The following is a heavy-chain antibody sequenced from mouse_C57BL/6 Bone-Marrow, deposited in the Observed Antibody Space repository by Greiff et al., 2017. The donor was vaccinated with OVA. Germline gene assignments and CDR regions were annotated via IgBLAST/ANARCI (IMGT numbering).Heavy chain of an antibody. D-gene: IGHD1-1*01. CDR2: IHPNSGST. CDR1: GYTFTSYW. Sequence: QVQLQQPGAELVKPGASVKLSCKASGYTFTSYWMHWVKQRPGQGLEWIGMIHPNSGSTNYNEKFKSKATLTVDKSSSTAYMQLSSLTSEDSAVYYCAREGGNYYGSGAYWDQGTLVTVSA. J-gene: IGHJ3*01. CDR3: AREGGNYYGSGAY. V-gene: IGHV1-64*01.